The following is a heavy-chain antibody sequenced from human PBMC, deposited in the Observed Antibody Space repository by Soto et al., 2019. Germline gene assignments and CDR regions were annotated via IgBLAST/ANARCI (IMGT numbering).Heavy chain of an antibody. J-gene: IGHJ3*01. V-gene: IGHV4-30-2*01. CDR3: ARDSGAPSNGVDV. CDR1: GDPVNNEDFS. D-gene: IGHD2-8*01. CDR2: IFQTGLM. Sequence: QVQLQESGSGLVKPSQTLSLTCTVSGDPVNNEDFSWRWIRRTPGKGLEWIGYIFQTGLMYYNPSRKSRIVISVDRSKNPSSRNLTSLTAADTAVFDSARDSGAPSNGVDVWGQGTMVTLS.